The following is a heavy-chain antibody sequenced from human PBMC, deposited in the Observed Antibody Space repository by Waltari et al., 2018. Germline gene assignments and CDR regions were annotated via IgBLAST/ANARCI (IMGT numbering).Heavy chain of an antibody. V-gene: IGHV1-24*01. CDR1: GYTLTELS. CDR3: ATLLLYYYGSGSHAFDI. D-gene: IGHD3-10*01. J-gene: IGHJ3*02. CDR2: FDHEDGET. Sequence: QVQLVQSGAEVKKPGASVKVSCKVSGYTLTELSMHWVRQAPGKGLAWMGGFDHEDGETIYAQEVKGRVTMTEDTSTDTAYMELSSLRSEDTAVYYCATLLLYYYGSGSHAFDIWGQGTMVTVSS.